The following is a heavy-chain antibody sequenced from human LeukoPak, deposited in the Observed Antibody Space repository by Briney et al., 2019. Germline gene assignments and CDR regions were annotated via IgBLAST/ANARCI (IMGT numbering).Heavy chain of an antibody. D-gene: IGHD6-13*01. Sequence: GGSLRLSCVTSGFTFSSYEMNWVRQAPGKGLEWLSYIGSSDSTTHYADSVKGRFTISRDNAKNSLYWQMNSLRVEDTAVYYCARFIAAPYYFDYWGRGTLVTVSS. CDR3: ARFIAAPYYFDY. V-gene: IGHV3-48*03. J-gene: IGHJ4*02. CDR2: IGSSDSTT. CDR1: GFTFSSYE.